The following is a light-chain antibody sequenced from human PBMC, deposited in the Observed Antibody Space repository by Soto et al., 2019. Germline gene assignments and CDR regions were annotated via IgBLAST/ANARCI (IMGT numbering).Light chain of an antibody. J-gene: IGKJ2*01. CDR2: GAA. CDR1: QSVTANS. V-gene: IGKV3-20*01. CDR3: RQYSATPYT. Sequence: ENVLTQSPGTLSLSPGETDTLSCRASQSVTANSLAWYQHKPGQAPRLLIFGAANRATGIPDTNSGSGSGTAFTLTISRLEPQDVAVYYCRQYSATPYTFGQGTHLEIK.